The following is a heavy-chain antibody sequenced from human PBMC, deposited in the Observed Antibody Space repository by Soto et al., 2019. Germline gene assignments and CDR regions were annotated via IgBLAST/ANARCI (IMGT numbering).Heavy chain of an antibody. J-gene: IGHJ4*02. CDR1: GFTVTNYG. CDR2: IWHDGGNK. V-gene: IGHV3-33*01. CDR3: ERGNWNSGYFDY. D-gene: IGHD1-7*01. Sequence: QVQLVESGGGVVQPGRSLRLSCAASGFTVTNYGMHWVRQAPGKGLEWVAVIWHDGGNKYNADSVKGRFTISRDNSKNALYLEMNSVRAEDTAVYYRERGNWNSGYFDYWGQGTLVTVSS.